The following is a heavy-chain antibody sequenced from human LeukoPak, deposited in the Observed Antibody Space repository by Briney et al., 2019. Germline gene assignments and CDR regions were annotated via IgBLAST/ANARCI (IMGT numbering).Heavy chain of an antibody. CDR3: ARADSNYGFYYYYGMDI. V-gene: IGHV4-59*01. CDR1: GGSISSYY. Sequence: SETLSLTCTVSGGSISSYYWSWIRQPPGKGLEWIGYIYYSGNTNYNPSLKSRVTISVDTSKNQFSLKLSSVTAADTAVYYCARADSNYGFYYYYGMDIWGQGTTVTVSS. D-gene: IGHD4-11*01. J-gene: IGHJ6*02. CDR2: IYYSGNT.